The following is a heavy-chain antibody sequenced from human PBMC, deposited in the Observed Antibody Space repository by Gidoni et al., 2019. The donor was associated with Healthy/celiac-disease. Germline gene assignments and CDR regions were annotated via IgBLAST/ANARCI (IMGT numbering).Heavy chain of an antibody. Sequence: EVQLVQSGAEVKKPGESLRISCKGSGYSFTSYWISWVRQMPGKGLEWMGRIDPSDSYTNYSPSFQGHVTISADKSISTAYLQWSSLKASDTAMYYCARHGDIVVVPAAIGYAFDIWGQGTMVTVSS. J-gene: IGHJ3*02. V-gene: IGHV5-10-1*03. CDR2: IDPSDSYT. CDR3: ARHGDIVVVPAAIGYAFDI. CDR1: GYSFTSYW. D-gene: IGHD2-2*02.